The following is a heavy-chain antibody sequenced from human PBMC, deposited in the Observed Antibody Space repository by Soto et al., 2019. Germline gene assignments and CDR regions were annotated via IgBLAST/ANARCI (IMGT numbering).Heavy chain of an antibody. J-gene: IGHJ6*02. Sequence: WTWIRHRPGEGLEWFGYINHRGSLYYNPSLKSRASMPVDTSKNQFSLNLSSVTAADTAVYYCARELPQRQGRNMDVWGQGTTVTVSS. D-gene: IGHD1-1*01. CDR2: INHRGSL. CDR3: ARELPQRQGRNMDV. V-gene: IGHV4-31*02.